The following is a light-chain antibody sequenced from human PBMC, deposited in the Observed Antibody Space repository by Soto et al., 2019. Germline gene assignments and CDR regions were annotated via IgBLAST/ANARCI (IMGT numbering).Light chain of an antibody. Sequence: HSVLTQPPSVSGAPGQRVTISCTGGSSNIGAGYDVHWYQQIPGTAPKVLIYTNNNRPSGVPDRFSGSKSGTSASLAITGLQAEDEADYYCQSYDSSLSGYVFGSGTKLTVL. CDR1: SSNIGAGYD. J-gene: IGLJ1*01. CDR3: QSYDSSLSGYV. CDR2: TNN. V-gene: IGLV1-40*01.